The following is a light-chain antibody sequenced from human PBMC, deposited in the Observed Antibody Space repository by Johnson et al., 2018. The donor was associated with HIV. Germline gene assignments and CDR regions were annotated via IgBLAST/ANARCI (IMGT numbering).Light chain of an antibody. Sequence: QSVLTQPPSVSAAPGQKVTIYCSGSTSNIGNNYVSWYQHLPGTAPKLLIYENNKRPSGIPDRISGSKSGTSATLGITGLQTGDEADYYCGTWDSRLSAGHVFGTGTKVTVL. CDR3: GTWDSRLSAGHV. CDR2: ENN. CDR1: TSNIGNNY. J-gene: IGLJ1*01. V-gene: IGLV1-51*02.